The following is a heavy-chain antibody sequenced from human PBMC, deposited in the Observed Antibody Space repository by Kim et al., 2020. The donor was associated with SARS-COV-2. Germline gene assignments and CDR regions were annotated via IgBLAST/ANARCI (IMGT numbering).Heavy chain of an antibody. CDR2: ISNSGVNT. CDR3: AKGEGWQQFYFDY. CDR1: GFTFSNYP. J-gene: IGHJ4*02. Sequence: GGSLRLSCAASGFTFSNYPMTWVRQAPGKGLEWVSAISNSGVNTYYADSMKGRFTVFRDYSKNVLFLQMNSLRAEDTAVYYCAKGEGWQQFYFDYWGQGTLVTVSS. V-gene: IGHV3-23*01. D-gene: IGHD5-12*01.